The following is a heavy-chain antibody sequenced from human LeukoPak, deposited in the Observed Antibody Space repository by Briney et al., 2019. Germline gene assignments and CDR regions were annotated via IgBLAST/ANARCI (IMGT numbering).Heavy chain of an antibody. J-gene: IGHJ4*02. V-gene: IGHV3-23*01. CDR1: GFSVSSRA. CDR3: ARHDGSSFIYYVDH. D-gene: IGHD1-26*01. CDR2: ISNSGYNT. Sequence: GGSLRLSCAASGFSVSSRAMSWVRQAPGKGLEWVSTISNSGYNTWYADSVKGRFTISRDNSQNPLYLQMSSLRAEDTALYYCARHDGSSFIYYVDHWGQGALVTSPQ.